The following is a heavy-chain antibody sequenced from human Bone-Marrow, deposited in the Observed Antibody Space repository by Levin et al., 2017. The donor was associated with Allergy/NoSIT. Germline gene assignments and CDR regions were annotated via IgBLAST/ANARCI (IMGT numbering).Heavy chain of an antibody. CDR2: IKQDGSEK. D-gene: IGHD2-21*02. V-gene: IGHV3-7*01. J-gene: IGHJ4*02. CDR3: ARAWGEHCAGDCYIAGF. CDR1: GFVFSSYW. Sequence: QPGGSLRLSCAASGFVFSSYWMTWVRQAPGKGLEWVANIKQDGSEKYYVDSVKGRFAISRDNAKNSLYLQMNNLRAEDTAVYYCARAWGEHCAGDCYIAGFWGQGTLVTVSS.